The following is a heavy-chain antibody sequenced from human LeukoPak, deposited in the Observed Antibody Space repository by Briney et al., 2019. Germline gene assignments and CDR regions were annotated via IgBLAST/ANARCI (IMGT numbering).Heavy chain of an antibody. CDR3: ARGGAARPDY. Sequence: GGSLRLSCAASGFTFSTYAVNWVRQAPGKGLEWVSAISSSGGTTYYADSVKGRFSISRDNAKNSLFLQMNSLRAEDTAVYYCARGGAARPDYWGQGTLVTVSS. CDR1: GFTFSTYA. CDR2: ISSSGGTT. J-gene: IGHJ4*02. V-gene: IGHV3-23*01. D-gene: IGHD6-6*01.